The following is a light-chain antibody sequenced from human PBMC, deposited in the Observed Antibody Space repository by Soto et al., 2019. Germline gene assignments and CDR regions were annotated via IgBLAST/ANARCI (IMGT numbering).Light chain of an antibody. CDR3: QQYSAYPYT. Sequence: DIPMTQFPSTLAAAVGDRVTITCRASHGIRSWLAWYQQKPGKAPKLLIYDGSSLQSGVPSGFSGSGSGTEFTLTINSRLPDDFATYYCQQYSAYPYTFGQGTKVETK. V-gene: IGKV1-5*01. CDR1: HGIRSW. CDR2: DGS. J-gene: IGKJ2*01.